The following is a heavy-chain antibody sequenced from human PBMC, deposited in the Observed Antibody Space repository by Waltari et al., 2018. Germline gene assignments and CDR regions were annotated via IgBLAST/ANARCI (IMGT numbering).Heavy chain of an antibody. Sequence: QVQLQESGPGLVKPSQTLSLTCTVSGGSIRSGGSYWSWIRPHPGKGLGWIGYIDYSGSTYYNPSLKSRVTISVDTSKNQFSLKLSSVTAADTAVYYCARVKGYCSGGSCYLDYWGQGTLVTVSS. V-gene: IGHV4-31*03. CDR1: GGSIRSGGSY. J-gene: IGHJ4*02. CDR2: IDYSGST. D-gene: IGHD2-15*01. CDR3: ARVKGYCSGGSCYLDY.